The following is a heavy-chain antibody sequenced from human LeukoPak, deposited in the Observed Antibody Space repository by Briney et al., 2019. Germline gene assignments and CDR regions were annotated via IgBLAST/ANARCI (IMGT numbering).Heavy chain of an antibody. J-gene: IGHJ1*01. D-gene: IGHD4-23*01. V-gene: IGHV3-64D*06. CDR1: GFTFSSYA. Sequence: GGSLRLSCSASGFTFSSYAMHWVRQAPGKGLEYVSAISSDGGSTYYADSVKGRFTLSRDNSKNTLYLQMSSLRAEDTAVYYCVKASDYVGNSGYFHHWGQGTLVTVSS. CDR2: ISSDGGST. CDR3: VKASDYVGNSGYFHH.